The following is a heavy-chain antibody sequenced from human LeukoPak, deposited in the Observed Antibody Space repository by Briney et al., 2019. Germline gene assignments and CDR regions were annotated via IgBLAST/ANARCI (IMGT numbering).Heavy chain of an antibody. CDR3: AKGGGGRLIYYYYMDV. J-gene: IGHJ6*03. CDR2: ISWNSDSI. D-gene: IGHD3-16*01. Sequence: GGSLRLSCAASGFIFDDYAMHWVRQAPGKGLEWVSGISWNSDSIDYANSVKGRFTISRDNAKNSLYLQMNSLRTEDMALYYCAKGGGGRLIYYYYMDVWGKGTTVTVSS. CDR1: GFIFDDYA. V-gene: IGHV3-9*03.